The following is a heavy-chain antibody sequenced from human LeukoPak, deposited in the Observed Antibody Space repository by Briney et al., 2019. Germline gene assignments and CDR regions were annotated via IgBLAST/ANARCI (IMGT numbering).Heavy chain of an antibody. J-gene: IGHJ5*02. CDR1: GFTFSSYS. V-gene: IGHV3-21*01. Sequence: PGGSLRLSCAASGFTFSSYSMNWVRQAPGKGLEWVSSISSSSSYIYYADSVKGRFTISRDDAKNSLYLQMNSLRAEETAVYYCARARKYSGSYFINPWGQGTLVTVSS. CDR3: ARARKYSGSYFINP. CDR2: ISSSSSYI. D-gene: IGHD1-26*01.